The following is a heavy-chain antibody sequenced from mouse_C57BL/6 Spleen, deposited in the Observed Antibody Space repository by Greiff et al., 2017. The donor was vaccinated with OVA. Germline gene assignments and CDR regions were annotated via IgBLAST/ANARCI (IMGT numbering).Heavy chain of an antibody. D-gene: IGHD4-1*01. CDR2: IYPGDGDT. Sequence: VQLQQSGPELVKPGASVKISCKASGYAFSSSWMNWVKQRPGKGLEWIGRIYPGDGDTNYNGKFKGKATLTADKSSSTAYMQLSSLTSEDSAVYFCARGLTDYFDYWGQGTTLTVSS. CDR3: ARGLTDYFDY. CDR1: GYAFSSSW. J-gene: IGHJ2*01. V-gene: IGHV1-82*01.